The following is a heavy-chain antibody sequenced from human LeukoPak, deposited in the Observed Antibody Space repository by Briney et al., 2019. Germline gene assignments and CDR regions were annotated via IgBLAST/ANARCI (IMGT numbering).Heavy chain of an antibody. CDR1: GFTFSSYA. V-gene: IGHV3-30-3*01. J-gene: IGHJ4*02. Sequence: PGRSLRLSCAASGFTFSSYAMHWVRQAPGKGLEWVAVISYDGSNKYYADSVKGRFTISRDNSKNTLYLQMNSLRAEDTAVYYCAKDGDSSGYYKYYFDYWGQGTLVTVSS. CDR2: ISYDGSNK. CDR3: AKDGDSSGYYKYYFDY. D-gene: IGHD3-22*01.